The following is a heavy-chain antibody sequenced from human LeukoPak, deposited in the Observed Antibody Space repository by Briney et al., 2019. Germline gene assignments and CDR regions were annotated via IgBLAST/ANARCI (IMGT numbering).Heavy chain of an antibody. CDR3: ATIRDSSSWAFDY. D-gene: IGHD6-13*01. CDR1: GFTFIDAC. CDR2: VKSKAGGGTP. J-gene: IGHJ4*02. Sequence: GGSLRLSCAASGFTFIDACMSWVRQAPRKGLEWVGRVKSKAGGGTPDYAAPVKGRFTISRDDSQNTLYVQMDSLPTDDTAVYYCATIRDSSSWAFDYWGQGTLVTVCS. V-gene: IGHV3-15*01.